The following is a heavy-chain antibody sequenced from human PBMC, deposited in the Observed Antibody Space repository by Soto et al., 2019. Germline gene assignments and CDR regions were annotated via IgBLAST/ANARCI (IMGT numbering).Heavy chain of an antibody. V-gene: IGHV4-59*01. D-gene: IGHD3-22*01. CDR3: ARESFYDSSDYHGFDY. Sequence: TSETLSLTCTVSGGSISSYYWSWIRQPPGKGLEWIGYIYYRGSTNYNPSLKSRVTMSVDTSKNQFSLKLSSVTAADTAVYYCARESFYDSSDYHGFDYWGQGTLVTVSS. J-gene: IGHJ4*02. CDR2: IYYRGST. CDR1: GGSISSYY.